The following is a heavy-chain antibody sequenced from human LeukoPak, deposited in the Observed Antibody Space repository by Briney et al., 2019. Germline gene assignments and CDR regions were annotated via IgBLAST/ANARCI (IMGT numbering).Heavy chain of an antibody. J-gene: IGHJ3*02. D-gene: IGHD3-9*01. CDR3: ARESPGYHSWRSFDI. V-gene: IGHV3-48*03. Sequence: PGGSLRLSCAASGFTFSSYEMNWVRQAPGKGLEWVSYISSSGSTIYYADSVKGRFTISRENAKNSLYLQMNSLRAGDTAVYFCARESPGYHSWRSFDIWGQGTMVTVSS. CDR1: GFTFSSYE. CDR2: ISSSGSTI.